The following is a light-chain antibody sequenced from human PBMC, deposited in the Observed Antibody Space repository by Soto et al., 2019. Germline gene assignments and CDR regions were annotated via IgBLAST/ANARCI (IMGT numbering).Light chain of an antibody. CDR1: QSISSY. J-gene: IGKJ1*01. CDR3: QQSHSTPPT. Sequence: DVQITQSASSLSASVGDRVTITCRASQSISSYLNWYQQKPGQAPKLLIYAASSLQSGVPSRFSGSGSGTDFTLTISSLQAEDFATYYCQQSHSTPPTFGQRTKVDIK. V-gene: IGKV1-39*01. CDR2: AAS.